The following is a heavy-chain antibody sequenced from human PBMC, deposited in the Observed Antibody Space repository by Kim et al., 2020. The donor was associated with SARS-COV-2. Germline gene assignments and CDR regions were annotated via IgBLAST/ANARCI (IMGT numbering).Heavy chain of an antibody. J-gene: IGHJ4*02. Sequence: GGSLRLSCAASGFTFSSYAMHWVRQAPGKGLEWVAVISYDGSNKYYADSVKGRFTXSXDNSKNTLXXQMXXLRAEDTAVYXCASGXXXGYVAPFDYWGQGXLVTVSS. V-gene: IGHV3-30*04. CDR1: GFTFSSYA. CDR2: ISYDGSNK. D-gene: IGHD5-12*01. CDR3: ASGXXXGYVAPFDY.